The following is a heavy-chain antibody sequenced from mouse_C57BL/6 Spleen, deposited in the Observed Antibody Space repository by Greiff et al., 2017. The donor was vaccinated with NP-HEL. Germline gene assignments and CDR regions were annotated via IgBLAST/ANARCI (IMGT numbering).Heavy chain of an antibody. D-gene: IGHD4-1*02. CDR1: GFTFSDYG. CDR3: AKINWEAWYFDV. V-gene: IGHV5-17*01. J-gene: IGHJ1*03. Sequence: EVQRVESGGGLVKPGGSLKLSCAASGFTFSDYGMHWVRQAPEKGLEWVAYISSGSSTIYYADTVKGRFTISRDNVKNTLFLQMTSLRSEDTAMDYCAKINWEAWYFDVWGTGTTVTVSS. CDR2: ISSGSSTI.